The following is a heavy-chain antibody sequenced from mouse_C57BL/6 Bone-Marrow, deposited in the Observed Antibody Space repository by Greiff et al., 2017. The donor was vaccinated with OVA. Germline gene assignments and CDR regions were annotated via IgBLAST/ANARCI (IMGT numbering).Heavy chain of an antibody. V-gene: IGHV5-17*01. CDR2: ISSGSSTI. CDR3: ARPGLGTFAY. D-gene: IGHD3-3*01. Sequence: DVQLVESGGGLVKPGGSLKLSCAASGFTFSDYGMHWVRQAPEKGLEWVAYISSGSSTIYYADTVKGRFTISRDNAKNTLFLQMTSLRSEDTAMYYCARPGLGTFAYWGQGTLVTVSA. CDR1: GFTFSDYG. J-gene: IGHJ3*01.